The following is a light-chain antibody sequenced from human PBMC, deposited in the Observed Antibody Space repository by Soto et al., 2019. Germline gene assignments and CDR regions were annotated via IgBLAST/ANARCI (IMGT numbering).Light chain of an antibody. J-gene: IGLJ2*01. CDR3: QAWDNNIVV. V-gene: IGLV3-1*01. CDR2: QDN. Sequence: SYELTQAPSVFVSPGQTASITCSGDILGDKYVSWYQQKPGQSPVVVIYQDNKRPSGIPERFSGSNSGNTATLTISGTQPMDEADYYCQAWDNNIVVFGGGTKLIVL. CDR1: ILGDKY.